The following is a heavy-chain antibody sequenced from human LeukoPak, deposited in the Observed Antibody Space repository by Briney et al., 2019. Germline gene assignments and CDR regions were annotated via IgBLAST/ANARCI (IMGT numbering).Heavy chain of an antibody. CDR1: GGTFSRYA. D-gene: IGHD4-17*01. Sequence: GASVKVSCKASGGTFSRYAISWVRQVPGQGLEWMGGIIPIFGTANYAQKFQGRVTITADESTSTAYMELSSLRSEDTAIYYCARGIESYGDYGYWGQGILATVSS. V-gene: IGHV1-69*13. CDR2: IIPIFGTA. J-gene: IGHJ4*02. CDR3: ARGIESYGDYGY.